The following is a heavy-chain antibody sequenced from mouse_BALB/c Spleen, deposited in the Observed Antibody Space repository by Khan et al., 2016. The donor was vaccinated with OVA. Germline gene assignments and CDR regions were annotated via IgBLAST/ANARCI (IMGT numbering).Heavy chain of an antibody. J-gene: IGHJ3*01. CDR1: GYTFTSYY. D-gene: IGHD2-1*01. Sequence: QVQLQQPGAELVKPGASVKISCKASGYTFTSYYIYWVKQRPGQGLEWIGGINPTNGGSHFNEKFKNKATLTEDKSSSTAYMQLSSLTSADSAVYYCARSGYGNPFAYWGQGTLVTVSA. CDR3: ARSGYGNPFAY. V-gene: IGHV1S81*02. CDR2: INPTNGGS.